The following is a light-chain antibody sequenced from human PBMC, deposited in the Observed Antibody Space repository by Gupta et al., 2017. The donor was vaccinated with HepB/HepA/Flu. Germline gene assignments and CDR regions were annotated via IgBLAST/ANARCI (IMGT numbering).Light chain of an antibody. V-gene: IGKV3-20*01. CDR2: GAS. Sequence: EVVLTQSSGTLSLSRGERATPSCRASQSVSSSYLAWYQQKPGQAPRLLIDGASSRATVIPDRCSGSGAGTDFTLTISILEPEDFAVYYCQQYGSSPTFGPGTKVDIK. J-gene: IGKJ3*01. CDR3: QQYGSSPT. CDR1: QSVSSSY.